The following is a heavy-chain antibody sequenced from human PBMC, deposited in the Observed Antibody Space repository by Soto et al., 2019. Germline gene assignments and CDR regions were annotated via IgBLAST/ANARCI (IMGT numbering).Heavy chain of an antibody. CDR3: AKDPTGIVVVVAAARNRPFDY. V-gene: IGHV3-30*18. Sequence: GGSLRLSCAASGFTFSSYGMHWVRQAPGKGLEWVAVISYDGSNKYYADSVKGRFTISRDNSKNTLYLQMNSLRAEDTAVYYCAKDPTGIVVVVAAARNRPFDYWGQGTLDTVSS. J-gene: IGHJ4*02. D-gene: IGHD2-15*01. CDR2: ISYDGSNK. CDR1: GFTFSSYG.